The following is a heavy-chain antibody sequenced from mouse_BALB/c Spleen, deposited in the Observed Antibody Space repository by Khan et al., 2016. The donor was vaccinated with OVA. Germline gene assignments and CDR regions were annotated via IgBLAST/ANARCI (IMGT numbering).Heavy chain of an antibody. CDR2: IYPGTGST. Sequence: QVQLKQSGAELVRPGASVKLSCKTSGYIFTSYWIQWVKQRSGQGLEWIARIYPGTGSTYYNEKFKGKATLTADKSSSTAYMKFSSLTSEDFAVFCCARSDYGSTYAMDNWGQGTSVTVSS. D-gene: IGHD1-1*01. V-gene: IGHV1S132*01. J-gene: IGHJ4*01. CDR1: GYIFTSYW. CDR3: ARSDYGSTYAMDN.